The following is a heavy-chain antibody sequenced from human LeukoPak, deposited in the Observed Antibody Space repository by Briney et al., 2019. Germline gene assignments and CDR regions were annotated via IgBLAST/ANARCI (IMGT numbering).Heavy chain of an antibody. D-gene: IGHD1-26*01. V-gene: IGHV5-51*01. J-gene: IGHJ5*02. Sequence: GESLKISCKGSGYSLNNYWIGWVRQMPGKGLEWMGIIYPEISETRYSPSFQGQVTISADKSISTAYLQWSSLKTSDTAIYYCATYHSGTSGDWFDPWGQGTLVTVSS. CDR1: GYSLNNYW. CDR2: IYPEISET. CDR3: ATYHSGTSGDWFDP.